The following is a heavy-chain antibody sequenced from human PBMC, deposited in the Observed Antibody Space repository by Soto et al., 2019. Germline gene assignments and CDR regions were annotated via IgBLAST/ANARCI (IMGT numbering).Heavy chain of an antibody. V-gene: IGHV3-23*01. CDR2: ISGSGGST. CDR1: GFTFSSYA. Sequence: GGSLRLSCAASGFTFSSYAMSWVRQAPGKGLEWVSAISGSGGSTYYADSVKGRFTIFRDNSKNTLYLQMNSLRAEDTAVYYCAKFCTNGVCYDDYWGQGTLVTVSS. J-gene: IGHJ4*02. D-gene: IGHD2-8*01. CDR3: AKFCTNGVCYDDY.